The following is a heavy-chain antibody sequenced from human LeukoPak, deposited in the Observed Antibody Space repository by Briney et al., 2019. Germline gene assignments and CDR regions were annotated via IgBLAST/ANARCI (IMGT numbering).Heavy chain of an antibody. CDR1: GGSISSYY. CDR2: IYYSGST. Sequence: SETLSLTCTVSGGSISSYYWSWIRQPPGKGLEWIGYIYYSGSTNYNPSLKSRVTISVDTSKNQFSLKLSSVTAADTAVYYCASAYYDFWSGYYRVNWFDPWGQGTLLTVSS. CDR3: ASAYYDFWSGYYRVNWFDP. J-gene: IGHJ5*02. D-gene: IGHD3-3*01. V-gene: IGHV4-59*13.